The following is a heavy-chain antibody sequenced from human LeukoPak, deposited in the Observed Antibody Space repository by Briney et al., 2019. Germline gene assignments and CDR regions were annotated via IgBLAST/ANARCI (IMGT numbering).Heavy chain of an antibody. CDR1: GFTFSKYW. CDR3: ATGEPALFDK. Sequence: SGGSLRLSCAASGFTFSKYWMHWVRQGPGKGLVWVSRIKSDGSSTNYADSVKGRFTISRDNTKNTVYLQVNSLRVEVTALYYCATGEPALFDKRGQGTLVTVSS. CDR2: IKSDGSST. V-gene: IGHV3-74*01. D-gene: IGHD1-14*01. J-gene: IGHJ4*02.